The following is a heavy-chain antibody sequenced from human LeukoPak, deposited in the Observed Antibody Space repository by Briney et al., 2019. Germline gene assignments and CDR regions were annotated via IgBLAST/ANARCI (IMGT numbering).Heavy chain of an antibody. D-gene: IGHD4-17*01. V-gene: IGHV4-39*07. J-gene: IGHJ4*02. CDR3: ARYVGRATVTQYSFDY. CDR1: GGSISSSGYY. Sequence: AETLSLTCTVSGGSISSSGYYWGWIRQPPGKGLEWIGSIYYSGSTYYNPSLKSRVTISIDTSRNQFSLRLSSVTAADTAVYYCARYVGRATVTQYSFDYWGQGTLVTVSS. CDR2: IYYSGST.